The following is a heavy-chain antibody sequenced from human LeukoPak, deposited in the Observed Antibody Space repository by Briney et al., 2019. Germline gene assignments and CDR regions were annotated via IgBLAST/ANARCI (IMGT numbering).Heavy chain of an antibody. V-gene: IGHV3-23*01. CDR2: ISGSGSST. D-gene: IGHD1-26*01. Sequence: GGSLRLSCAASGFTFSNYAMTWVRQAPGKGLEWVSGISGSGSSTYYADSVKGRFTLSRDYPKNTLYLQMNSLRAEDTAVYYCARGGIVGDFEGGYWGQGTLVTVSS. CDR1: GFTFSNYA. J-gene: IGHJ4*02. CDR3: ARGGIVGDFEGGY.